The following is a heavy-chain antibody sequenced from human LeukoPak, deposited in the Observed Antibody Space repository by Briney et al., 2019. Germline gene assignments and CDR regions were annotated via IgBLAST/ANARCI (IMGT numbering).Heavy chain of an antibody. V-gene: IGHV4-34*01. CDR3: ARSYSPGVLQFVIRWFDP. Sequence: SETLSVTCAVYGGSFSGYYWSWIRQPPGKGLEWIGEINHSGSTNYNPSLKSRVTISVDTSKNQFSLKLSSVTAADTAVYYCARSYSPGVLQFVIRWFDPWGQGTLVTVSS. CDR1: GGSFSGYY. D-gene: IGHD5-24*01. CDR2: INHSGST. J-gene: IGHJ5*02.